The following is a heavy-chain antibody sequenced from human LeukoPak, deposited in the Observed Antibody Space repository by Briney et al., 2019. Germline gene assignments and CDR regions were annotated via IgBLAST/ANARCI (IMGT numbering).Heavy chain of an antibody. Sequence: GGSLRLSCAASGFTFSSYAMSWVRQAPGKGLEWVSAISGSAVHTYYADSVKGRFTISRDNSKNTLYLQMNSLRAEDTAIYYCAKGNPGIVGTRDPFDIWGQGTMVTVSS. J-gene: IGHJ3*02. CDR2: ISGSAVHT. CDR1: GFTFSSYA. V-gene: IGHV3-23*01. D-gene: IGHD1-26*01. CDR3: AKGNPGIVGTRDPFDI.